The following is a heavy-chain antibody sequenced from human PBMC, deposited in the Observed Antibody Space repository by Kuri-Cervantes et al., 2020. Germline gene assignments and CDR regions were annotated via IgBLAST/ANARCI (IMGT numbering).Heavy chain of an antibody. CDR2: ISYDGSNK. CDR3: ARDGRAAAVGYYYYMDV. Sequence: GESLKISCAASGFTFSSYEMNWVRQAPGKGLEWVAVISYDGSNKYYADSVKGRFTISRDNSKNTLYLQMNSLRAEDTAVYYCARDGRAAAVGYYYYMDVWGKGTTVTVSS. V-gene: IGHV3-30-3*01. D-gene: IGHD6-13*01. CDR1: GFTFSSYE. J-gene: IGHJ6*03.